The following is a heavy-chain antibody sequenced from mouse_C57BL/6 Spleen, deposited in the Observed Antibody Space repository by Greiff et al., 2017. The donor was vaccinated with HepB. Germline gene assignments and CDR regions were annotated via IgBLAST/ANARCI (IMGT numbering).Heavy chain of an antibody. V-gene: IGHV1-39*01. CDR3: ARITAVGYAMDY. Sequence: EVKLMESGPELVKPGASVKISCKASGYSFTDYNMNWVKQSNGKSLEWIGAINPNYGTTSYNQKFKGKATLTVDQSSSTAYMQLNSLTSEDSAVYYCARITAVGYAMDYWGQGTSVTVSS. CDR1: GYSFTDYN. J-gene: IGHJ4*01. CDR2: INPNYGTT. D-gene: IGHD1-1*01.